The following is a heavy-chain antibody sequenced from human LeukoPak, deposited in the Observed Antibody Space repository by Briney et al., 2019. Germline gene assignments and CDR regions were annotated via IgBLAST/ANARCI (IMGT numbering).Heavy chain of an antibody. Sequence: SETLSLTCIVSSSSFNFYYWSWIRQPAGKGLEWIGRIHASGSTSYNPSLKSRLTMSIDTATTQFSLKLTSVTAADTSVYYSAGVQSVFVADQWVEGFLDYWGQGALVTVSS. CDR3: AGVQSVFVADQWVEGFLDY. CDR1: SSSFNFYY. V-gene: IGHV4-4*07. D-gene: IGHD1-26*01. CDR2: IHASGST. J-gene: IGHJ4*02.